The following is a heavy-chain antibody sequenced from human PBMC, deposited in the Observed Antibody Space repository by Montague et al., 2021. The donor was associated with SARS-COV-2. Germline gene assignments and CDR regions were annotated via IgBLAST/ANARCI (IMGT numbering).Heavy chain of an antibody. Sequence: SETLSLTCVVSGGSISTYNWWTWLRLPPGEVLGLVGELYHTGSTKYKPSLKGRVSISVDKSWHQFSLRLTSVTAADAAIYSCARKGSGRSDLAYWGQGTLVTVSS. CDR3: ARKGSGRSDLAY. D-gene: IGHD1-26*01. J-gene: IGHJ4*02. CDR2: LYHTGST. CDR1: GGSISTYNW. V-gene: IGHV4-4*02.